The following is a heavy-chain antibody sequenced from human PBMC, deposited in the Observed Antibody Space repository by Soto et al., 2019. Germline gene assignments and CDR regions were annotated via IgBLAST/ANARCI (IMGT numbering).Heavy chain of an antibody. CDR1: GYTFTSYG. CDR3: ARADIVVVPAAMPLFWFDP. V-gene: IGHV1-18*01. CDR2: ISAYNGNT. Sequence: QVQLVQSGAEVKKPGASVKVSCKASGYTFTSYGISWVRQAPGQGLEWMGRISAYNGNTNYAQKLQGRVTMTTDTSTSTAYMELRSLRSDDTAVYYCARADIVVVPAAMPLFWFDPWGQGTLVTVSS. J-gene: IGHJ5*02. D-gene: IGHD2-2*01.